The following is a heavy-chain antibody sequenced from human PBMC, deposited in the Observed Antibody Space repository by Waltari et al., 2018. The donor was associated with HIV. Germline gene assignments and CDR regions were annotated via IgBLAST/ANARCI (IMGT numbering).Heavy chain of an antibody. CDR3: AKGASGWSPGY. CDR1: GFTFSSYA. Sequence: QVQLVESGGGVVQPGRSLRLSCAASGFTFSSYAMHWVRQAPGKGLEWVAVISYYGDNKYYADSVKGRFTISRDNSKNTLYLQMNSLRAEETAVYYCAKGASGWSPGYWVQGTLVTVSS. J-gene: IGHJ4*02. CDR2: ISYYGDNK. D-gene: IGHD6-19*01. V-gene: IGHV3-30*18.